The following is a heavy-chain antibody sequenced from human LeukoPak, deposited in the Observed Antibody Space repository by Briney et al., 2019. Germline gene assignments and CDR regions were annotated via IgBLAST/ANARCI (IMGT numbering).Heavy chain of an antibody. Sequence: SETLSLTCAVYGGSFSGYYWSWIRQPPGKGLEWIGEINHSGSTNYNPSLKSRVTISVDTSKNQFSLQLNSVTPEDTGVYYCARARGYFDLWGRGTLVTVSS. CDR1: GGSFSGYY. V-gene: IGHV4-34*01. CDR2: INHSGST. CDR3: ARARGYFDL. D-gene: IGHD3-10*01. J-gene: IGHJ2*01.